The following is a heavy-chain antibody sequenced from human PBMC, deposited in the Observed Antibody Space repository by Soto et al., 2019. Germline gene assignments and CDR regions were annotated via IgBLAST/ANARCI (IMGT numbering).Heavy chain of an antibody. J-gene: IGHJ6*02. D-gene: IGHD4-4*01. CDR2: IYYSGTT. Sequence: PSETLSLTCTVSGGSIGSGGYYWSWIRQHPGKGLEGIGYIYYSGTTYYNPSLKSRVTISVDTSKNQFSLKLTSVTAADTAVYYCAREEGAVTSGGYYYYYGVDVWGQGTTVTVSS. V-gene: IGHV4-31*03. CDR3: AREEGAVTSGGYYYYYGVDV. CDR1: GGSIGSGGYY.